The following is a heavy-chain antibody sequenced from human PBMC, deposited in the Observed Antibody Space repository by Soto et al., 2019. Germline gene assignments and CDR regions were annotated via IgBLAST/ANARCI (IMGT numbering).Heavy chain of an antibody. Sequence: QVPLVESGGGVVQPGRSLRLSCAASGFTFISYGMHWVRQAPGKGLEWVAVISYDGSNKYYADSVKGRFTISRDNSKNTLYLQMNSLRAEDTAVYYCAKDPPRQAGYFDYWGQGTLVTVSS. CDR3: AKDPPRQAGYFDY. CDR1: GFTFISYG. J-gene: IGHJ4*02. CDR2: ISYDGSNK. D-gene: IGHD6-19*01. V-gene: IGHV3-30*18.